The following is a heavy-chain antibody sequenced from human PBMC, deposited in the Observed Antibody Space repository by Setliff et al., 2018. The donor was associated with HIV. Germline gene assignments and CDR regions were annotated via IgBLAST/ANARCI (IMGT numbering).Heavy chain of an antibody. CDR2: IYYSGST. V-gene: IGHV4-39*07. CDR1: GDSFNFNYYY. CDR3: ARERDAGYYYGSGSYHPFDY. D-gene: IGHD3-10*01. Sequence: PSETLSLTCTVSGDSFNFNYYYWVWIRQPPGKGLEWIGSIYYSGSTNYNPSLKSRVTMSVDTSKNQFSLKLTSVTAADTAVYYCARERDAGYYYGSGSYHPFDYWGQGTLVTVSS. J-gene: IGHJ4*02.